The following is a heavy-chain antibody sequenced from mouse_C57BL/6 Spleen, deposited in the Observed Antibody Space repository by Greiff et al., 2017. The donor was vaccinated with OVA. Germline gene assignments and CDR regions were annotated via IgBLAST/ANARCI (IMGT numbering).Heavy chain of an antibody. Sequence: EVMLVESGGDLVKPGGSLKLSCAASGFTFSSYGMSWVRQTPDKRLEWVATISSGGSYTYYPDSVKGRFTISRDNAKNTLYLQMSSLKSEDTAMYYCARQAEGYAMDYWGQGTSLTVSS. CDR1: GFTFSSYG. V-gene: IGHV5-6*01. D-gene: IGHD3-3*01. CDR2: ISSGGSYT. CDR3: ARQAEGYAMDY. J-gene: IGHJ4*01.